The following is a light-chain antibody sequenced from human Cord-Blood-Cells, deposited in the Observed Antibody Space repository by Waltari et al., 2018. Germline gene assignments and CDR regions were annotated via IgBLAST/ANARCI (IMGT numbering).Light chain of an antibody. J-gene: IGKJ2*01. CDR3: QQRSNWYT. CDR1: QSVSSY. CDR2: DAS. Sequence: ELVWTQSRATVSLCPRQRATLSCRASQSVSSYLACYQQKPGQAPRLLIYDASNRATGLPARFSGSGSGTYFTLTISSLDPEDFAVYYCQQRSNWYTFGQGTKLEIK. V-gene: IGKV3-11*01.